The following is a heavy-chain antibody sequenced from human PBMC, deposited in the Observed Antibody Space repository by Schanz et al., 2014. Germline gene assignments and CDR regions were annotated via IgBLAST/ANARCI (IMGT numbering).Heavy chain of an antibody. CDR3: ARLAVGYGSGIWDV. D-gene: IGHD3-10*01. V-gene: IGHV3-48*03. CDR2: ISGGGGTR. J-gene: IGHJ6*02. Sequence: EVQLVESGGGLVQPGGSLRLSCAASGFTFSSYAMHWVRQAPGKGLEWVSGISGGGGTRNYADSVKGRFTISRDNAKNSLFLQMNSLRVEDTAVYYCARLAVGYGSGIWDVWGQGTSVTVSS. CDR1: GFTFSSYA.